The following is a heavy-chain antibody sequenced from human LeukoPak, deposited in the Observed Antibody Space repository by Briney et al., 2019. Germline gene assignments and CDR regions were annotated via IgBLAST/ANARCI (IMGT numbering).Heavy chain of an antibody. V-gene: IGHV4-39*07. CDR2: INHSGST. D-gene: IGHD3-3*01. CDR1: GGSIRSSYYY. Sequence: SETLSLTCTVSGGSIRSSYYYWGWIRQPPGKGLEWIGEINHSGSTNYNPSLKSRVTISVDTSKNQFSLKLSSVTAADTAAYYCAINDFWSGYYPFDYWGQGTLVTVSS. J-gene: IGHJ4*02. CDR3: AINDFWSGYYPFDY.